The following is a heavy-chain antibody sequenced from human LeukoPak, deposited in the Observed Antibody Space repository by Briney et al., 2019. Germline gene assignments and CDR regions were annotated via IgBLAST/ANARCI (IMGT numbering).Heavy chain of an antibody. CDR2: LSYDGSNK. CDR1: GFTFSRYG. J-gene: IGHJ4*02. Sequence: GGSLRLSCAASGFTFSRYGMHWVRQAPGKGLEWVAVLSYDGSNKYYANSVKGRFTISRDSSKNTLYLQMNSLRTEDTAVYYCASGQSAYSSGWSDYWGQGTLVTVSS. CDR3: ASGQSAYSSGWSDY. V-gene: IGHV3-30*03. D-gene: IGHD6-19*01.